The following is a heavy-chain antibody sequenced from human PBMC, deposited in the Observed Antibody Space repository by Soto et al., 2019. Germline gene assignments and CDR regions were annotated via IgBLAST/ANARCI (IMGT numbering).Heavy chain of an antibody. Sequence: VCCTVSGCPLTSLTMNWVRHAPGKGLAWMGGFDPEDGKTVYAQKFQGRVTMTEDTSTDTAFVELSSLRSEDTAVYYCARGLDSESLSDRREQMDIGGRGSSVTVSS. CDR3: ARGLDSESLSDRREQMDI. CDR2: FDPEDGKT. CDR1: GCPLTSLT. D-gene: IGHD1-1*01. V-gene: IGHV1-24*01. J-gene: IGHJ6*01.